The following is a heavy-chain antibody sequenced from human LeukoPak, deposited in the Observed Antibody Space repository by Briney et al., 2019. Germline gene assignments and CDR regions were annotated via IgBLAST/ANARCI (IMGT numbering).Heavy chain of an antibody. CDR2: MNPNSGNT. CDR3: ARPYSYDSGSDNWSDP. D-gene: IGHD3-10*01. CDR1: GYTFTSYD. Sequence: ASVKVSCKASGYTFTSYDINWVRQATGQGLEWMGWMNPNSGNTGYAQKFQGRVTMTRNTSISTAYMELSSLRSEDTAGYYCARPYSYDSGSDNWSDPWGQGPLVTASS. J-gene: IGHJ5*02. V-gene: IGHV1-8*01.